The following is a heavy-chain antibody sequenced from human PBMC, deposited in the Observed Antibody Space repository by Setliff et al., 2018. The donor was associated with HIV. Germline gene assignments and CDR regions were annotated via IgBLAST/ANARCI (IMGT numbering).Heavy chain of an antibody. CDR2: MYTTGST. CDR3: ARSNELIAARYFDY. Sequence: PSETLSLTCTVSGGSISSGAYYWTWIRQPAGKGLDWIGHMYTTGSTNYNASLKSRVTMSVDTSKNQFSLSLRSVTAADTAFYYCARSNELIAARYFDYWGQGTLVTVSS. V-gene: IGHV4-61*09. J-gene: IGHJ4*02. D-gene: IGHD6-6*01. CDR1: GGSISSGAYY.